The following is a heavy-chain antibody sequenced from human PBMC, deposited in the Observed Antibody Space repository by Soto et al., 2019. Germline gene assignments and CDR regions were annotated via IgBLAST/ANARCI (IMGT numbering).Heavy chain of an antibody. CDR3: ANYLTAVGATSPFDY. D-gene: IGHD1-26*01. Sequence: EVQLLESGGGLVQPGGSLRLSCAASGFTFSTYAMTWVRQAPGKGLEWVSAISGSGAGTYYADSVKGRFTISRDNSKNTLYMQMNSLRAEDTAVYYCANYLTAVGATSPFDYWGQGTLVTVS. V-gene: IGHV3-23*01. CDR2: ISGSGAGT. J-gene: IGHJ4*02. CDR1: GFTFSTYA.